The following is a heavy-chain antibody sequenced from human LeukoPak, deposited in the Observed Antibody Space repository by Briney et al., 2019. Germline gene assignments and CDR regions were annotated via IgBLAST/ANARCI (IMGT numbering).Heavy chain of an antibody. J-gene: IGHJ3*02. CDR2: IYTSGST. Sequence: SESLSHTRIVTLGSIINYLCSWIRQPAGRGLEWIGRIYTSGSTNYNPSLKSRVTMSVDTSKNQFSLKLSSVTAADTAVYYCARVRTGASGLLFDIWGQGTMVTVSS. CDR1: LGSIINYL. CDR3: ARVRTGASGLLFDI. V-gene: IGHV4-4*07. D-gene: IGHD3-10*01.